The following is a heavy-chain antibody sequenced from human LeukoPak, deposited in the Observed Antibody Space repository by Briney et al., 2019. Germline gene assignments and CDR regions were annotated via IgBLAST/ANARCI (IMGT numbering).Heavy chain of an antibody. CDR3: ARDTDMDV. CDR1: GFTFSSYE. CDR2: ISSSSSHI. V-gene: IGHV3-21*01. J-gene: IGHJ6*03. Sequence: GGSLRLSCAASGFTFSSYEMNWVRQAPGKGLEWVSSISSSSSHIFHADSLKGRFTVSRDNAKNSLYLQMNSLRAEDTAVYYCARDTDMDVWGKGTTVTVSS.